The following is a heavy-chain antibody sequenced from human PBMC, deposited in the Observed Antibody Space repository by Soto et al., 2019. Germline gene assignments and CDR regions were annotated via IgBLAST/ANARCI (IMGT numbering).Heavy chain of an antibody. CDR3: ARDASRGEYDY. Sequence: QVQLVQSGAEVKKPGASVKVSCKASGYTFTSYGISWVRQAPGQGLEWMGWINVYNGNTNYAQKLQGRVTMTTDTSTSTAYRDLRSLRSDDTAVYCCARDASRGEYDYWGQGTLVTVSS. J-gene: IGHJ4*02. D-gene: IGHD3-10*01. CDR1: GYTFTSYG. CDR2: INVYNGNT. V-gene: IGHV1-18*01.